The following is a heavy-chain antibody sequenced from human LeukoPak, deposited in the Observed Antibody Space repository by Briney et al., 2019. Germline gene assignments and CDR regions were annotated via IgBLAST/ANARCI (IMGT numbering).Heavy chain of an antibody. J-gene: IGHJ2*01. CDR3: ARDGITMIVVVEYWYFDL. CDR1: GFTFSSYA. CDR2: ISYDGSNK. V-gene: IGHV3-30*04. Sequence: PGRSLRLSCAASGFTFSSYAMHWVRQAPGKGLGWVAVISYDGSNKYYADSVKGRFTISRDNSKNTLYLQMNSLRAEDTAVYYCARDGITMIVVVEYWYFDLWGRGTLVTVSS. D-gene: IGHD3-22*01.